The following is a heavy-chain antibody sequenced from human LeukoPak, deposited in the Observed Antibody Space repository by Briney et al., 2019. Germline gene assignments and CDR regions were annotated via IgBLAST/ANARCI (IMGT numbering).Heavy chain of an antibody. J-gene: IGHJ4*02. Sequence: KPSETLSLTCSVSGGSISELSYYWDWIRQPPGKGLEWIGNIYYSGSTYNNPSLESRVVISVDSSRNQFSLKLTSVTATDTAVYYCARQGVVGATGFDFWGQGILVTVSS. V-gene: IGHV4-39*01. D-gene: IGHD1-26*01. CDR1: GGSISELSYY. CDR3: ARQGVVGATGFDF. CDR2: IYYSGST.